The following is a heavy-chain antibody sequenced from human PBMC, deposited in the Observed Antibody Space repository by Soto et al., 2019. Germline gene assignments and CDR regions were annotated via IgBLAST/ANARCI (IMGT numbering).Heavy chain of an antibody. CDR2: IIPILGIA. D-gene: IGHD2-21*02. V-gene: IGHV1-69*02. CDR1: GGTFSSYT. CDR3: ARTLAYCGGDCYDWYFDL. J-gene: IGHJ2*01. Sequence: QVQLVQSGAEVKKPGSSVKVSCKASGGTFSSYTISWVRQAPGQGLEWMGRIIPILGIANYAQKFQGRVTITADKSMSTAYMELSSLRSEDTAVYYCARTLAYCGGDCYDWYFDLWGRGTLVTVSS.